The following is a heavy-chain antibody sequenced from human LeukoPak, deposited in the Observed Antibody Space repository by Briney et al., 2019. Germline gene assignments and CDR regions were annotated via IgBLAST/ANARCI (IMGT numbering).Heavy chain of an antibody. CDR1: GGSISSYY. CDR2: IYYSGST. V-gene: IGHV4-59*01. Sequence: PSETLSLTCTVSGGSISSYYWSWIRQPPGKGLEWIGYIYYSGSTNYNPSLKSRVTISVDTSKNQFSLKLSSVTAADTAVYYCARSSGCYGGYFDYWGQGTLVTVSS. D-gene: IGHD3-22*01. J-gene: IGHJ4*02. CDR3: ARSSGCYGGYFDY.